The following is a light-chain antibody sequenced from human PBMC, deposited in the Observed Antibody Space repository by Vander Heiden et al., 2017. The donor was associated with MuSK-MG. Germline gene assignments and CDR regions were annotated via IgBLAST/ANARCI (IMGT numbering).Light chain of an antibody. CDR2: FPS. V-gene: IGKV2-28*01. CDR1: QSLLHSNGYNY. CDR3: MQALQPFT. J-gene: IGKJ3*01. Sequence: DIVMTQSPLSLPVTPGEPASISCRSSQSLLHSNGYNYLDWYLKKPGQSPKLLTYFPSNHASSLPDRFSVNLSRTYFTLNINILHADYVTFYYYMQALQPFTFGQGTKVEIK.